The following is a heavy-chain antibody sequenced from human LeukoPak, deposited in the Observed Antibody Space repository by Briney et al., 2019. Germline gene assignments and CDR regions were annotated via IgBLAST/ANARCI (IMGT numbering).Heavy chain of an antibody. Sequence: PGGSLRLSCAASGFTFSSYGMHWVRQAPGKGLEWVAFIRYDGSNKYYADSVKGRFTISRDNSKNTLYLQMNSLRAEDTAVYYCAQRRKDLGYCSGGSCYPVRYWGQGTLVTVSS. CDR1: GFTFSSYG. V-gene: IGHV3-30*02. J-gene: IGHJ4*02. D-gene: IGHD2-15*01. CDR2: IRYDGSNK. CDR3: AQRRKDLGYCSGGSCYPVRY.